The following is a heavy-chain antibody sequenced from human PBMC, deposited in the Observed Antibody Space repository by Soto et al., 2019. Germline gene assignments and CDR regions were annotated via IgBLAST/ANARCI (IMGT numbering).Heavy chain of an antibody. CDR3: ARGRTSSPTPGDY. D-gene: IGHD2-2*01. J-gene: IGHJ4*02. CDR2: IYYSGST. CDR1: GGSISSGGYY. Sequence: LCGGSISSGGYYWSWIRQHPGKGLEWIGYIYYSGSTYYNPSLKSRVTISVDTSKNQFSLKPSSVTAADTAVYYCARGRTSSPTPGDYWGQGTLVTVSS. V-gene: IGHV4-31*02.